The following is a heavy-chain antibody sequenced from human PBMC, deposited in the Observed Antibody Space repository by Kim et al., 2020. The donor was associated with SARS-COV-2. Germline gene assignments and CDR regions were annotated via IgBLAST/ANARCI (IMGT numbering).Heavy chain of an antibody. J-gene: IGHJ2*01. V-gene: IGHV1-69*13. CDR1: GGTFSSYA. Sequence: SVKVSCKASGGTFSSYAISWVRQAPGQGLEWMGGIIPIFGTANYAQKFQGRVTITADESTSTAYMELSSLRSEDTAVYYCARDPLVVVTRGILERYFDLWGRGTLVTVSS. CDR3: ARDPLVVVTRGILERYFDL. D-gene: IGHD3-22*01. CDR2: IIPIFGTA.